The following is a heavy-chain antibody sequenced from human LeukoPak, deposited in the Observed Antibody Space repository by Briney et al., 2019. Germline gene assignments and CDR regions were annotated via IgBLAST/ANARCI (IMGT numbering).Heavy chain of an antibody. V-gene: IGHV1-24*01. CDR2: FDPEDGET. Sequence: GASVKVSCKVSGYTLTELSMHWVRQAPGKGLEWMGGFDPEDGETIYAQKFQGRVTMTEDTSTDTAYMELSSLGSEDTAVYYCATNRIVVVPAAMWGGWFDPWGQGTLVTVSS. CDR1: GYTLTELS. CDR3: ATNRIVVVPAAMWGGWFDP. J-gene: IGHJ5*02. D-gene: IGHD2-2*01.